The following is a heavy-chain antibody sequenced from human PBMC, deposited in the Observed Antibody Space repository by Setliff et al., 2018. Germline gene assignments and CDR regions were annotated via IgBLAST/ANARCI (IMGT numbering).Heavy chain of an antibody. J-gene: IGHJ4*02. CDR3: ARVDDYIWGTFHSMDY. Sequence: GGSLRLSCTGSGFNFANYAVSWVRQAPGKGLEWIAFIRSNSFGGTTEYAASVKDRFTFSRDDFASVAYLQMDSLKTDDTAIYYCARVDDYIWGTFHSMDYWGQGTLVTVS. D-gene: IGHD3-16*01. CDR1: GFNFANYA. V-gene: IGHV3-49*04. CDR2: IRSNSFGGTT.